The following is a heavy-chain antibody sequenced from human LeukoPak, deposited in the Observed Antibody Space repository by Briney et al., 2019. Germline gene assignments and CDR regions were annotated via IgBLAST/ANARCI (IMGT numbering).Heavy chain of an antibody. CDR1: GFTFSSYA. CDR3: AKDGPRSSTSSDV. D-gene: IGHD2-2*01. J-gene: IGHJ6*02. V-gene: IGHV3-23*01. Sequence: GGSLRLSCAASGFTFSSYAMSWVRQAPGKGLEWVSFISGTGGNTNYADSVKGRFTISRDNSKNTLYLQMNRLRAEDTALYYGAKDGPRSSTSSDVRGQGTTVTVSS. CDR2: ISGTGGNT.